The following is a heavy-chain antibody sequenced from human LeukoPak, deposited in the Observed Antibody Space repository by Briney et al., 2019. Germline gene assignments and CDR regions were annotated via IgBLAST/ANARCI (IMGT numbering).Heavy chain of an antibody. CDR1: GFTFSRYS. Sequence: GGSLRLSCAASGFTFSRYSMNWVRQAPGRGLEWVSSISSGSSFMYYADSVKGRFTISRDNAKNSLYLQMNSLRAEDTAVYYCAELGITMIGGVWGKGTTVTISS. CDR3: AELGITMIGGV. J-gene: IGHJ6*04. D-gene: IGHD3-10*02. CDR2: ISSGSSFM. V-gene: IGHV3-21*01.